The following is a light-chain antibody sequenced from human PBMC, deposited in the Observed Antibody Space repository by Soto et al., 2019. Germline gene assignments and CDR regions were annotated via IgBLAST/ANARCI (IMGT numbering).Light chain of an antibody. V-gene: IGKV1-5*03. J-gene: IGKJ1*01. Sequence: DLQMTQSPSTLSASVGDRVPITCRASQSISSWLAWYQQKPGKAPKLLIYKASSSESGVPSRFSGSGSGTEFTLTISSLQPDDSATYYCQQYNTYSGTFGQGTKVDIK. CDR2: KAS. CDR1: QSISSW. CDR3: QQYNTYSGT.